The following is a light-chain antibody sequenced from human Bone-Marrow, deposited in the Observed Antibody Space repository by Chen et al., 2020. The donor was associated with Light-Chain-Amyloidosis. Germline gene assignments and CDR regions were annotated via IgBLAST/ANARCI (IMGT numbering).Light chain of an antibody. CDR1: NIGSTS. CDR2: DDS. CDR3: QVWDRSSDRPV. V-gene: IGLV3-21*02. J-gene: IGLJ3*02. Sequence: SYVLTQPSSVSVAPGQPAKIASGGNNIGSTSVHWYQQTPGQAPLLVVYDDSDRPSGIPERLSGSNSGNTATLTISRVEAGDEADYYCQVWDRSSDRPVFGGGTKLTVL.